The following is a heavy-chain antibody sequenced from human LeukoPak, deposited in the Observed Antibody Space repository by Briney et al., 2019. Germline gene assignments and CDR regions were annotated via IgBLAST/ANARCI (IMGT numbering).Heavy chain of an antibody. Sequence: GGSLRLSCAASGFTFSSYGMHWVRQAPGQGLEWVAVIWNDGSNKYYVDSVKGRFTISRDNAKNSLYLQLNSLRAEDTAVYYCARVGCSSTNCYDFDYWGQGTLVTVSS. CDR3: ARVGCSSTNCYDFDY. V-gene: IGHV3-33*01. CDR2: IWNDGSNK. CDR1: GFTFSSYG. D-gene: IGHD2-2*01. J-gene: IGHJ4*02.